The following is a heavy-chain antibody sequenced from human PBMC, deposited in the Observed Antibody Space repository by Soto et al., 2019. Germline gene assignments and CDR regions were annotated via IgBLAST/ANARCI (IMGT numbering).Heavy chain of an antibody. Sequence: EVQLVESGGGLVQPGGSLRLSCAASGFTFSSYWMHWVRQAPGKGLVWVSRIRSDGSNTTYADSVKGRFTIPRDNAKNTLYLQMNSLRAEDTAVYYCARGGAAGGRTVDGMDVWGQGATVTVSS. D-gene: IGHD6-13*01. CDR1: GFTFSSYW. CDR2: IRSDGSNT. CDR3: ARGGAAGGRTVDGMDV. J-gene: IGHJ6*02. V-gene: IGHV3-74*01.